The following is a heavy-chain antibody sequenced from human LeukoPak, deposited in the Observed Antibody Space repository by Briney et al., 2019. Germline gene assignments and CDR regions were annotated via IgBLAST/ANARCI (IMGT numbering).Heavy chain of an antibody. V-gene: IGHV4-31*03. CDR3: ARLWYSSGWYNYYFDY. Sequence: SETLSLTCTVSGGSISSGGHYWSWIRQHPGKGLEWIGYIYYSGSTYYNPSLKSRVTISVDTSKNQFSLKLSSVTAADTAVYYCARLWYSSGWYNYYFDYWGQGTLVTVSS. J-gene: IGHJ4*02. CDR1: GGSISSGGHY. D-gene: IGHD6-19*01. CDR2: IYYSGST.